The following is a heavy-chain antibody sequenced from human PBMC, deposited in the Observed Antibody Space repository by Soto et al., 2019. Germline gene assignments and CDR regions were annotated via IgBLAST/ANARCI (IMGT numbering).Heavy chain of an antibody. D-gene: IGHD3-10*01. CDR3: ARAGEGILWFGESGMDV. CDR2: IDPNSGGT. CDR1: GYTFTGYY. Sequence: ASVKVSCKASGYTFTGYYMHWVRQAPGQGLEWMGWIDPNSGGTNYAQKFQGRVTMTRDTSISTAYMELSRLRSDDTAVYYCARAGEGILWFGESGMDVWGKGTTVTVS. J-gene: IGHJ6*04. V-gene: IGHV1-2*02.